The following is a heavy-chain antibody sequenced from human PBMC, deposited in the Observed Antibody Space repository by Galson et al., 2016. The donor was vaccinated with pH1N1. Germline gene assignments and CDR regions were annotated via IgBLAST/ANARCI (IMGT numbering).Heavy chain of an antibody. J-gene: IGHJ4*02. CDR2: IKPNSGDT. CDR3: ARGRYCNNRDCFMGIDS. V-gene: IGHV1-2*02. CDR1: GYTFTGYY. Sequence: SVKVYCKASGYTFTGYYIHWVRQAPGQGLEWMGWIKPNSGDTKYAQKFQGRVTMTRDTSISTAYMELSSLRSDDTDIYYCARGRYCNNRDCFMGIDSWGQGTLVTVSS. D-gene: IGHD2-8*01.